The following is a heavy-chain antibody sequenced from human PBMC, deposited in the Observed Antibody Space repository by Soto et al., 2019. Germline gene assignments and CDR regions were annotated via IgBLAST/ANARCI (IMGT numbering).Heavy chain of an antibody. J-gene: IGHJ6*02. CDR3: ARSTEVTDGANGYYYYGMDV. Sequence: GGSLRLSCAASGFTFSSYAMSWVRQAPGKGLEWVSGITGSGGNTDYADSVKGRFTISRDNSKNTLYLQMNSLRVEDTAVYYCARSTEVTDGANGYYYYGMDVWGQGTTVTVSS. D-gene: IGHD2-21*02. CDR1: GFTFSSYA. CDR2: ITGSGGNT. V-gene: IGHV3-23*01.